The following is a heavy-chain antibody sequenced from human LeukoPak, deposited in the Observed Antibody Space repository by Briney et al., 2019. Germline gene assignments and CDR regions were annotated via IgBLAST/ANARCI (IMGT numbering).Heavy chain of an antibody. J-gene: IGHJ6*03. Sequence: GASVKVSCKASGYTFTSYGISWVRQAPGQGLEWMGGIIPIFGTANYAQKFQGRVTITADESTSTAYMELSSLRSEDTAVYYCARGRPEADDYGDYRYYYYMDVWGKGTTVTISS. CDR1: GYTFTSYG. CDR2: IIPIFGTA. V-gene: IGHV1-69*13. D-gene: IGHD4-17*01. CDR3: ARGRPEADDYGDYRYYYYMDV.